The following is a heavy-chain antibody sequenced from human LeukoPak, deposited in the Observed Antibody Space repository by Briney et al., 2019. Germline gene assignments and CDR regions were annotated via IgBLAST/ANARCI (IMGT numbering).Heavy chain of an antibody. D-gene: IGHD4-23*01. J-gene: IGHJ4*02. Sequence: SETLSLTCTVSGGSISSYYWSWIRQPPGKGLEWIGYIYYSGSTNYNPSLKSRVTISVDTSKNQFSLRLSSVTAADTAVYYCARVGDYGGGIGYWGQGTLVTVSS. CDR1: GGSISSYY. V-gene: IGHV4-59*01. CDR2: IYYSGST. CDR3: ARVGDYGGGIGY.